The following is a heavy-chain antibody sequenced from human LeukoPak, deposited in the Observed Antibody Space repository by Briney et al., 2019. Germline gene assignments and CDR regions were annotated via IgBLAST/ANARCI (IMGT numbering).Heavy chain of an antibody. D-gene: IGHD5-24*01. CDR1: GYTFTGYY. Sequence: ASVKVSCKASGYTFTGYYMHWVRQAPGQGLEWMGWINPISGGTKYAQNFQGRVTMTRDTSISTAYMELTSDDTAVYHCARGDMAAVTGLDYWGQGTLVTVSS. J-gene: IGHJ4*02. CDR3: ARGDMAAVTGLDY. CDR2: INPISGGT. V-gene: IGHV1-2*02.